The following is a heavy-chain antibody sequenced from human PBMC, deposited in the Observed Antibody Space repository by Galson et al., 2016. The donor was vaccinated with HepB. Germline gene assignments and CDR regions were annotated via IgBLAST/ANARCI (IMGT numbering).Heavy chain of an antibody. Sequence: SLRLSCAASGFTFSNYDMSWVRQAPGKGLEWVSAISGRGGRTYYGDSVKGRFTISRDNSKNTLYLQMNSLRVEDTAVYYCARGKAVTGSDPLDPWGQGTLVTVSS. D-gene: IGHD6-19*01. CDR3: ARGKAVTGSDPLDP. CDR2: ISGRGGRT. CDR1: GFTFSNYD. V-gene: IGHV3-23*01. J-gene: IGHJ5*02.